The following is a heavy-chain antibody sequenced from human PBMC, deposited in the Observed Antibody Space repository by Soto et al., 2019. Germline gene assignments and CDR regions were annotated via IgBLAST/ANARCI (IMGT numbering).Heavy chain of an antibody. V-gene: IGHV4-31*03. CDR1: GGSISSGGYY. CDR3: ARGWSGYSYFDY. D-gene: IGHD3-3*01. Sequence: QVQLQESGPGLVKPSQTLSLTCTVSGGSISSGGYYWSWIRQHPGKGLEWIWYIYYSGSTYYNPSLKSRVTISVDTSKNQFSLKLSSVTAADTAVYYCARGWSGYSYFDYWGQGTLVTVSS. J-gene: IGHJ4*02. CDR2: IYYSGST.